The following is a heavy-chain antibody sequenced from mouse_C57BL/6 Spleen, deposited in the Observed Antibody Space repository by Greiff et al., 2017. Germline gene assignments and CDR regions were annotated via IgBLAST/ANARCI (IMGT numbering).Heavy chain of an antibody. Sequence: VQLPQSGAELVRPGTSVQVSCKASGYAFTHYLIEWVKQRPGQGLEWIGVINPGSGGTNYNEKFKGKATLTADKSSSTAYMQLSSLTSEDSAVYFGARGTGTGYFDVWGTGTTFTVSA. J-gene: IGHJ1*03. CDR3: ARGTGTGYFDV. V-gene: IGHV1-54*01. CDR1: GYAFTHYL. CDR2: INPGSGGT. D-gene: IGHD4-1*01.